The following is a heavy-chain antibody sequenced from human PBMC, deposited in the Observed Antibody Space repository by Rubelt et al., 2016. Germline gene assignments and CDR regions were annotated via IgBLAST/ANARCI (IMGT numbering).Heavy chain of an antibody. Sequence: EVQLVESGGGLVKPGGSLRLSCAASGFSFNTYYMNWVRQAPGRGLEWVSFISRSRRDIRYADSVKGRFTISRDNAKSSLYLQMNSLRAEDTAVYYCARDRGYGDYVDHWGQGTLVTVSS. CDR1: GFSFNTYY. V-gene: IGHV3-21*01. J-gene: IGHJ4*02. D-gene: IGHD1-1*01. CDR2: ISRSRRDI. CDR3: ARDRGYGDYVDH.